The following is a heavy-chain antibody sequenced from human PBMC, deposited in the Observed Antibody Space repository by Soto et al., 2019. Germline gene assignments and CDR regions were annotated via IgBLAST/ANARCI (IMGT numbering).Heavy chain of an antibody. CDR1: GFTFSSYA. J-gene: IGHJ6*02. V-gene: IGHV3-23*01. CDR2: IGGSGGST. D-gene: IGHD2-2*01. Sequence: PGGSLRLSCAASGFTFSSYAMSWVRQAPGKGLEWVSAIGGSGGSTYYADSVKGRFTISRDNSKNTLYLQMNSLRAEDTATYYCAKDPVVPAAIYYYGMDVWGQGTTVTVSS. CDR3: AKDPVVPAAIYYYGMDV.